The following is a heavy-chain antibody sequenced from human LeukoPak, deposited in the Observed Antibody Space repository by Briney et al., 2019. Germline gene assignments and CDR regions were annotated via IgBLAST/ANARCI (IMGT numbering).Heavy chain of an antibody. J-gene: IGHJ4*02. V-gene: IGHV4-59*08. CDR2: VYYSGSI. CDR1: GGFINDYY. CDR3: ARGRDSRGYQFMGFDS. D-gene: IGHD3-22*01. Sequence: ASETLSLTCTVSGGFINDYYWNWIRQPPGQGLEWIGYVYYSGSINYSPSLKSRVTISVDTSKNQFSLRLSSVTAADTAVYYCARGRDSRGYQFMGFDSWGQGTLVTVSS.